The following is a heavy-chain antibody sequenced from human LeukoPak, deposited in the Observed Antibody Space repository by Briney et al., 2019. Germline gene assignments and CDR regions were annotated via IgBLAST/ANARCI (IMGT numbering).Heavy chain of an antibody. Sequence: GGSLRLSWAAPGFTFSSYAMHWVRQAPGKGLEWVAVISYDGSNKYYADSVKGRFTISRDNSKNTLYLQMNSLRAEDTAVYYCAKGGVAAAGISGYMDVWGKGTTVTVSS. CDR3: AKGGVAAAGISGYMDV. V-gene: IGHV3-30-3*01. CDR2: ISYDGSNK. J-gene: IGHJ6*03. CDR1: GFTFSSYA. D-gene: IGHD6-13*01.